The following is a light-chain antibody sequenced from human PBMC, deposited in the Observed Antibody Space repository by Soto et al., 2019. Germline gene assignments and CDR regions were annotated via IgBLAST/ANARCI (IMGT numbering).Light chain of an antibody. CDR3: AAWDDSLYGWV. CDR2: YNN. V-gene: IGLV1-44*01. J-gene: IGLJ3*02. CDR1: SSNIGSNT. Sequence: QSVLTQPPSASGTAGQRVTISCSGSSSNIGSNTVNWYQQLPGTAPKLLIYYNNQRPSGVPDRFSGSKSGTSASLAISGLXSEDEAHYYCAAWDDSLYGWVFGGGTKVTVL.